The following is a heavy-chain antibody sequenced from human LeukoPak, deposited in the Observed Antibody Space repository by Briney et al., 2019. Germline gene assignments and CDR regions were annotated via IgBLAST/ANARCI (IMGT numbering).Heavy chain of an antibody. D-gene: IGHD2-2*01. Sequence: SETLSLTCTVSGGSISSYYWSWIRQPAGKGLEWIGRIYTSGSTNYNPSLKSRVTMSVDTSKNQFSLKLSSVTAADTAVYYCARDSSSLRSYYYGMDVWGQGTTVTVSS. J-gene: IGHJ6*02. V-gene: IGHV4-4*07. CDR1: GGSISSYY. CDR3: ARDSSSLRSYYYGMDV. CDR2: IYTSGST.